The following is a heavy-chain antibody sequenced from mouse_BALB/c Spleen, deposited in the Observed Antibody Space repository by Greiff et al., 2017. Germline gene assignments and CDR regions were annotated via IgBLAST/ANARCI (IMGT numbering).Heavy chain of an antibody. Sequence: EVQVVESGPSLVKPSQTLSLTCSVTGDSITSGYWNWIRKFPGNKLEYMGYISYSGSTYYNPSLKSRISITRDTSKNQYYLQLNSVTTEDTATYYCARPYGNYKWYFDVWGAGTTVTVSS. CDR1: GDSITSGY. J-gene: IGHJ1*01. D-gene: IGHD2-10*02. CDR2: ISYSGST. CDR3: ARPYGNYKWYFDV. V-gene: IGHV3-8*02.